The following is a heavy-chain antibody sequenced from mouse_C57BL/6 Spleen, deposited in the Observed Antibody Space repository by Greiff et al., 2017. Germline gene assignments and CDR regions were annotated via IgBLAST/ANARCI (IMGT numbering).Heavy chain of an antibody. CDR3: ARAGLRGYYDAMDY. D-gene: IGHD3-1*01. Sequence: EVQLQQPGPELVKPGASVKISCKASGYSFTGYYMNWVKQSPEKSLEWIGEINPSTGGTTYNQKFKAKATLTVDKSSSTAYMQLKSLTSEDSAVYYCARAGLRGYYDAMDYWGQGTSVTVS. V-gene: IGHV1-42*01. CDR2: INPSTGGT. J-gene: IGHJ4*01. CDR1: GYSFTGYY.